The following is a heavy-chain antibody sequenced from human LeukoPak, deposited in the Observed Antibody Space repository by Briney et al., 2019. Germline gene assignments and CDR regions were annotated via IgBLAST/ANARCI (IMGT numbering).Heavy chain of an antibody. V-gene: IGHV1-69*05. CDR3: ARARAVAGSNYYYYYYMDV. D-gene: IGHD6-19*01. CDR1: GGTFSSYA. J-gene: IGHJ6*03. CDR2: IIPIFGTA. Sequence: ASVKVSCKASGGTFSSYAISWVRQAPGQGLEWMGGIIPIFGTANYAQKFQGRVTITTDESTSTAYMELSSLRSEDTAAYYCARARAVAGSNYYYYYYMDVWGKGTTVTVSS.